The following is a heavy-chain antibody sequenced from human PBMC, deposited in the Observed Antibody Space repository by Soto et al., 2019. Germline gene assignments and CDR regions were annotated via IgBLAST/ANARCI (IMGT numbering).Heavy chain of an antibody. J-gene: IGHJ6*02. D-gene: IGHD2-21*02. CDR1: GGTFSSYA. CDR3: AINKCGGDCYPYYYYYGMDV. V-gene: IGHV1-69*13. CDR2: IIPIFGTA. Sequence: SVKVSCKASGGTFSSYAISWVRQAPGQGLEWMGGIIPIFGTANYAQKFQGRVTITADESTSTAYMELSSLRSEDTAVYYFAINKCGGDCYPYYYYYGMDVWGQGTTVTVSS.